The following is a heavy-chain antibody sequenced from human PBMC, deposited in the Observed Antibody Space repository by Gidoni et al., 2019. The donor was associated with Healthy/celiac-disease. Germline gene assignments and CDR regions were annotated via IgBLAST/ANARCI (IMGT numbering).Heavy chain of an antibody. V-gene: IGHV3-48*01. CDR2: ISSSSSTI. D-gene: IGHD3-3*01. CDR3: ARDEHVLRFLEWLPQYYYYGMDV. CDR1: GFTFSSYS. Sequence: EVQLVESGGGLVQPGGSLRLSCAASGFTFSSYSMNWVRQAPGKGLEWVSYISSSSSTIYYADSVKGRFTISRDNAKNSLYLQMNSLRAEDTAVYYCARDEHVLRFLEWLPQYYYYGMDVWGQGTTVTVSS. J-gene: IGHJ6*02.